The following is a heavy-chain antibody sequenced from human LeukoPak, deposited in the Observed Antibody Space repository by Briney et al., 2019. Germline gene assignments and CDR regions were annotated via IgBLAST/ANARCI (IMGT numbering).Heavy chain of an antibody. J-gene: IGHJ3*02. CDR3: ARSRIDAFDI. CDR1: GGSISSSSYY. V-gene: IGHV4-39*01. CDR2: IYYSGKT. Sequence: SETLSLTCTVSGGSISSSSYYWGWIRQPPGEGLGCIGSIYYSGKTYYNPSLKSRVTISVDTSKNQFSLKLSSVTATDTAVYYCARSRIDAFDIWGQGTMVTVSS.